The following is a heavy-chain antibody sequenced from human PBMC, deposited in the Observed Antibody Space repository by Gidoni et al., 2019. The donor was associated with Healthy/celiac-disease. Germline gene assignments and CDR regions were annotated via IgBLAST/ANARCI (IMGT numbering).Heavy chain of an antibody. V-gene: IGHV5-51*03. J-gene: IGHJ4*02. CDR2: IYPGDSDT. CDR3: ARAYSSSWDYFDY. Sequence: EVQLVQPGAEVKKPGESLKISCKGSGYSFTSYWLGWVRQRPGKGLEWMGIIYPGDSDTRYSPSFQGQVTISADKSISTAYLQWSSLKASDTAMYYCARAYSSSWDYFDYWGQGTLVTVSS. D-gene: IGHD6-13*01. CDR1: GYSFTSYW.